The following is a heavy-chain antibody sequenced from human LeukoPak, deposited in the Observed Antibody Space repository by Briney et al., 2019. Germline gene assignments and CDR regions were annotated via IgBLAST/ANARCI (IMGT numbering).Heavy chain of an antibody. D-gene: IGHD1-1*01. CDR1: GFTFSSYW. V-gene: IGHV3-74*01. J-gene: IGHJ4*02. Sequence: PGGSLRLSCAASGFTFSSYWMHWVRQAPGKGLVWVSRINSDGSSTSYADSVKGRFTISRDNAKNSLYLQMNSLRDEDTAVYYCARERPLTTGPRDPFDYWGQGTLVTVSS. CDR3: ARERPLTTGPRDPFDY. CDR2: INSDGSST.